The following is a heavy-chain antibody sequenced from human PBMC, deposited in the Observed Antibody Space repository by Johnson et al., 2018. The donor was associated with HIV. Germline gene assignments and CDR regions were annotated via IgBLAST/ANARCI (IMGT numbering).Heavy chain of an antibody. V-gene: IGHV3-30-3*01. Sequence: QVQLVESGGGVVQPGRSLRLSCAASGFTFSSYAMHWVRQAPGKGLEWVAVISYDGSNKYYADSVKGRFTISRDNSKNTLYLQMNSLRAEDTAVYYCAAAEYDAFDIWGQGTMVTVSS. CDR2: ISYDGSNK. J-gene: IGHJ3*02. D-gene: IGHD6-6*01. CDR3: AAAEYDAFDI. CDR1: GFTFSSYA.